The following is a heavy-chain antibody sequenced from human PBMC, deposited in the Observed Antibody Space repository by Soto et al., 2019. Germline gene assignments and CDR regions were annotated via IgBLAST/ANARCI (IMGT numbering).Heavy chain of an antibody. CDR2: SYNSGNT. Sequence: QVQLQESGPGLVKPSQTLSLTCTVSGGSISDGAYYWSWIRQPPGKGLEWIGHSYNSGNTYNNPSLRRRLTISLDTSKSQFSLNLNSVTAADTAVYYCASGLSGDKVDQWGQGTLVTVSS. D-gene: IGHD2-21*01. CDR1: GGSISDGAYY. CDR3: ASGLSGDKVDQ. J-gene: IGHJ4*02. V-gene: IGHV4-30-4*01.